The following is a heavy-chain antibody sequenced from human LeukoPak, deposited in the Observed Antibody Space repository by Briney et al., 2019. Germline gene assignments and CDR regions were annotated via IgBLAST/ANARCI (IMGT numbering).Heavy chain of an antibody. D-gene: IGHD6-19*01. Sequence: GGSLRLSCVASGFTFRDYAMSWVRQAPEKGLEWISTIGSTSGITYYADSVKGRFAISTDSSKNTLCLQMNSLRAEDAAVYFCAGSYTRGWYAWGHWGQGTLVTVSS. CDR3: AGSYTRGWYAWGH. V-gene: IGHV3-23*01. CDR1: GFTFRDYA. J-gene: IGHJ4*02. CDR2: IGSTSGIT.